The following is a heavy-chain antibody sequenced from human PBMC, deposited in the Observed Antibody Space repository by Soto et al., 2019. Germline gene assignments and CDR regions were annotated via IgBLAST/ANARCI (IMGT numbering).Heavy chain of an antibody. J-gene: IGHJ4*02. V-gene: IGHV3-30*03. CDR2: ISYDGSNK. Sequence: QVQLVESGGGVVQPGRSLRLSCEASGFTFSSYGMHWVRQAPGKGLEWVAVISYDGSNKYYADSVKGRFTISRDNSKNTLYLQMNSLRAEDTAVYYCATKGTAELADYWGQGTLVTVSS. CDR1: GFTFSSYG. CDR3: ATKGTAELADY. D-gene: IGHD1-26*01.